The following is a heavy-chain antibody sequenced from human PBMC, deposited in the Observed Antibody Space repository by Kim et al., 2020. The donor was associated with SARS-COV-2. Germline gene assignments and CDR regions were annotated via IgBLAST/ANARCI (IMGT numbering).Heavy chain of an antibody. J-gene: IGHJ3*02. CDR1: GYTFTSYG. D-gene: IGHD2-2*01. Sequence: ASVKVSCKASGYTFTSYGISWVRQAPGQGLEWMGWISAYNGDTNSAQKFQGRVTMTTDTSTSTAYMELGSLRSDDTAVYYCARATPATIIDDAFDIWGQGTMVTVSS. CDR2: ISAYNGDT. CDR3: ARATPATIIDDAFDI. V-gene: IGHV1-18*04.